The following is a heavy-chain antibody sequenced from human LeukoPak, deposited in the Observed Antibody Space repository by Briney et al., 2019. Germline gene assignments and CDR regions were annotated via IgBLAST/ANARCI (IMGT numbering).Heavy chain of an antibody. J-gene: IGHJ4*02. CDR1: GFTFDDYG. D-gene: IGHD6-19*01. CDR2: INWNGGST. Sequence: PGGSLRLSCAASGFTFDDYGMSWVRPAPGKGLEWVAGINWNGGSTGYADSVKGRFTISRDNAKKSLYLQMNSLRAEDTAFYYCASSNSGWYYFDYWGQGTLVTVSS. V-gene: IGHV3-20*04. CDR3: ASSNSGWYYFDY.